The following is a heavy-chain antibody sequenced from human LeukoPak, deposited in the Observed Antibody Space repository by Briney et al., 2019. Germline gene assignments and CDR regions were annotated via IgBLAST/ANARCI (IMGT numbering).Heavy chain of an antibody. CDR2: ISSSGSTI. CDR1: GFIFSDYY. D-gene: IGHD6-13*01. Sequence: GGSLRLSCAASGFIFSDYYMSWIRQSPGKGLEWVSYISSSGSTIYYADSVKGRFTVSRDNAKNSLYLQMDSLRAEDTAVYYCARDLSSSWVDYWGQGTLVTVSS. J-gene: IGHJ4*02. V-gene: IGHV3-11*01. CDR3: ARDLSSSWVDY.